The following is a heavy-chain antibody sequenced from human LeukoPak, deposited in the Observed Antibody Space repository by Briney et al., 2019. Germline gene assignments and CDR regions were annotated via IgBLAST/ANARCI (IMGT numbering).Heavy chain of an antibody. CDR3: ARDMGIAAAGDYFDY. J-gene: IGHJ4*02. Sequence: GGSLRLSCAASGFTFSSYAMSWVRQAPGEGLEWVANIKQDGSEKYYVDSVKGRFTISRDNAKNSLYLQMNSLRAEDTAVYYCARDMGIAAAGDYFDYWGQGTLVTVSS. CDR2: IKQDGSEK. CDR1: GFTFSSYA. D-gene: IGHD6-13*01. V-gene: IGHV3-7*01.